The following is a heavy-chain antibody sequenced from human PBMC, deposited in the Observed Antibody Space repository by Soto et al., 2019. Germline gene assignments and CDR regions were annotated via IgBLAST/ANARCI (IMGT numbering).Heavy chain of an antibody. CDR2: ISDNGGGT. D-gene: IGHD6-13*01. CDR1: GVTFGSYA. Sequence: GGSLRLSCASSGVTFGSYAMSWVRQAPGKGLEWASSISDNGGGTYYADSVKGRFTISRDNSKKTLFLQMSSLTAEDTAVYYCAKDRGIIAAALDYWGQGTLVTVSS. J-gene: IGHJ4*02. CDR3: AKDRGIIAAALDY. V-gene: IGHV3-23*01.